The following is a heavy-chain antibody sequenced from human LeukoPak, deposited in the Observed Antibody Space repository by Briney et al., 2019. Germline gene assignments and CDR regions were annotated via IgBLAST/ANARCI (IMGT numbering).Heavy chain of an antibody. D-gene: IGHD6-19*01. CDR2: VYYSGSTS. CDR1: GGSISSSDFS. Sequence: SETLSLTCTVSGGSISSSDFSWGWIRQPPGKGLEWIGIVYYSGSTSYYSPSLKSRVSISVDTSKNQFSLRLSSVTAADTAVYYCARHAPLGYSSVWYPPPNWFDPWGQGTLVTVSS. CDR3: ARHAPLGYSSVWYPPPNWFDP. J-gene: IGHJ5*02. V-gene: IGHV4-39*01.